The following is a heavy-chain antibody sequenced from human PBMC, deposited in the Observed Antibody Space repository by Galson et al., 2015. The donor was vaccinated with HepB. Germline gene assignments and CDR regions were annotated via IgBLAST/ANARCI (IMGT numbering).Heavy chain of an antibody. CDR2: TSSQSWTI. Sequence: SLRLSCVVSGFSLSAYSMSWVRQAPGKGLEWISYTSSQSWTIYHADSVKGRFTISRDNGRNSLDLQMSSLRAEDTAVYYCARGSGPTGNHYWYFDLWGRGTLVTVSS. CDR3: ARGSGPTGNHYWYFDL. V-gene: IGHV3-48*01. CDR1: GFSLSAYS. J-gene: IGHJ2*01. D-gene: IGHD1-14*01.